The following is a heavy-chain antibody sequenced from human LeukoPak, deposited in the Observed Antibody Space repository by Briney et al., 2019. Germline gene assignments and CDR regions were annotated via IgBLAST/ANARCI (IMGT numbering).Heavy chain of an antibody. CDR2: IHYSGGT. CDR3: ARHVWLNSRDFDY. J-gene: IGHJ4*02. Sequence: KTSETLSLTCTVSGGSISSSSYNWGWIRQPPGKGLEWIGTIHYSGGTYYNPSLKSRVTISVDTSKSQFSLKLTSVTAADTAVYYCARHVWLNSRDFDYWGQGTLVTVSS. V-gene: IGHV4-39*01. D-gene: IGHD6-13*01. CDR1: GGSISSSSYN.